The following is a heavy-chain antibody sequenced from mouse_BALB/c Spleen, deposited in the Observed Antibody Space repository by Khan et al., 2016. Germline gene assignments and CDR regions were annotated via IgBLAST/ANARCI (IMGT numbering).Heavy chain of an antibody. CDR2: ISYSGST. D-gene: IGHD1-2*01. V-gene: IGHV3-8*02. CDR1: GDSITSGY. Sequence: EVQLQESGPSLVKPSQTLSLTCSVTGDSITSGYWNWIRKFPGNKLEYMGYISYSGSTYYNPSLKSRISITRDTSKNQYYLQLNSVTTEDTATYYLARGITTAPYAMDYWGQGTSVTVSS. J-gene: IGHJ4*01. CDR3: ARGITTAPYAMDY.